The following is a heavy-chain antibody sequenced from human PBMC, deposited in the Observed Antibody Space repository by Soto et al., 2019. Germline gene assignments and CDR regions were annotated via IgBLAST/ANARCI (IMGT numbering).Heavy chain of an antibody. Sequence: GVPVKVSCKASGYTFTSYGISWVRQAPGQGLEWMGWISAYNGNTNYAQKLQGRVTMTTDTSTSTAYMELRSLRSDDTAVYYCQLEIYCGGDCYWVYWGQGTLVTVSS. CDR2: ISAYNGNT. CDR1: GYTFTSYG. J-gene: IGHJ4*02. CDR3: QLEIYCGGDCYWVY. D-gene: IGHD2-21*01. V-gene: IGHV1-18*01.